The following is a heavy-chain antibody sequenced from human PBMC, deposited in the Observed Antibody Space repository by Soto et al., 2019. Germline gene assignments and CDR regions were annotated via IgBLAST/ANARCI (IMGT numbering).Heavy chain of an antibody. CDR2: INAGNGNT. Sequence: QVQLVQSGAEVKKPGASVKVSCKASGYTFTSYAMHWVRQAPGQRLEWMGWINAGNGNTKYSQKFQGRVTITRDTYASTAYMELSSLRSEDTAVYYCARGVTGYYIYSDYWGQGTLVTVSS. CDR3: ARGVTGYYIYSDY. V-gene: IGHV1-3*01. J-gene: IGHJ4*02. CDR1: GYTFTSYA. D-gene: IGHD3-9*01.